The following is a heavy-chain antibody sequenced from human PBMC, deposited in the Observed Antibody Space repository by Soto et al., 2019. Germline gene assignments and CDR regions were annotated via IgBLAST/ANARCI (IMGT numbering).Heavy chain of an antibody. CDR1: GFTFDDYA. J-gene: IGHJ6*02. V-gene: IGHV3-43D*03. Sequence: GGSLRLSCAASGFTFDDYAMHWVRQAPGKGLEWVSLISWDGGSTYYADSVKGRFTISRDNSKNSLYLQMNSLRAEDTALYYCAKDGHTDYCTNGVCYTPFYYYGMDVWGQGTTVTVSS. CDR2: ISWDGGST. D-gene: IGHD2-8*01. CDR3: AKDGHTDYCTNGVCYTPFYYYGMDV.